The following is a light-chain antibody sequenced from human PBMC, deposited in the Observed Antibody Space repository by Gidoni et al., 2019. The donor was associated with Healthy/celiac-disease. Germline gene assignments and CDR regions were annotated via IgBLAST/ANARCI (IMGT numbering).Light chain of an antibody. Sequence: DIQMTQPPSSLPASVGDRVTITCQASQDISNYLNWYQQKPGKAPKLLIYDASNLETGVPSRFSGSGSGTDFTFTISSLQPEDIATYYCQQCYNLPLTFGGGTKVEIK. CDR1: QDISNY. J-gene: IGKJ4*01. V-gene: IGKV1-33*01. CDR3: QQCYNLPLT. CDR2: DAS.